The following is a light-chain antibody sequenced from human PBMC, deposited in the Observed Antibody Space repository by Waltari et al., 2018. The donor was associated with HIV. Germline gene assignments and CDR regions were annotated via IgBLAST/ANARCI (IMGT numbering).Light chain of an antibody. Sequence: QSVLTQPPSTSGTPGQRVTISCSGSSSNIGSNTVSWFQQLPGQAPKVLIYGKNQRPSGVPERFSGSKSGTSASLAIGGLQSEDEADYYCASWDDSLNGPVFGGGTTLTVL. V-gene: IGLV1-44*01. J-gene: IGLJ2*01. CDR3: ASWDDSLNGPV. CDR1: SSNIGSNT. CDR2: GKN.